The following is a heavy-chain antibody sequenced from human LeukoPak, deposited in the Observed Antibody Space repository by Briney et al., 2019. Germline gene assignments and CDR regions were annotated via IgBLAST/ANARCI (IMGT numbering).Heavy chain of an antibody. Sequence: SETLSLTCTVSGGSISSYYWSWIRQPPGKGLEWIGYIYYSGSTNYNPSLMSRVTISVDTSKNQFSLKLSSVTAADTAVYYCARHGRVTTVTTFDYWGQGTLVTVSS. CDR1: GGSISSYY. CDR3: ARHGRVTTVTTFDY. V-gene: IGHV4-59*08. J-gene: IGHJ4*02. CDR2: IYYSGST. D-gene: IGHD4-17*01.